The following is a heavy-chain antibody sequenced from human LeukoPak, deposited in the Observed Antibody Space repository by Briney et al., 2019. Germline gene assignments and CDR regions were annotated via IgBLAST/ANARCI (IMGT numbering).Heavy chain of an antibody. V-gene: IGHV1-3*03. Sequence: GASVKVSCKASGYTFTSCAIHWVRQAPGQRLEWMGWINTGNDNTKYSQEFQARVTITRDASASTVNMELSSLRSEDTAVYYCARPYDSGSYYYFDYWGQGTLVTVSS. CDR1: GYTFTSCA. CDR3: ARPYDSGSYYYFDY. CDR2: INTGNDNT. J-gene: IGHJ4*02. D-gene: IGHD1-26*01.